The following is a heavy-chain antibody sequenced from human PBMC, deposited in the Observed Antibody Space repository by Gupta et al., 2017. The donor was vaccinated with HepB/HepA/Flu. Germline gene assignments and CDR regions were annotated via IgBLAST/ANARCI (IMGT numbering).Heavy chain of an antibody. CDR3: AREFPSIGGYFDF. Sequence: QVQLHESGPGLVGPSQTLSPTCTVSGDSIDGGAHYWTWIRQRPGQGLEWIGYIYYSGNTKFTPSLKSRIRMSVDTSKNQFSLKLTSVTVEDTAVYYCAREFPSIGGYFDFWGQGVLVTVTT. V-gene: IGHV4-30-4*08. J-gene: IGHJ4*02. CDR2: IYYSGNT. D-gene: IGHD2-21*01. CDR1: GDSIDGGAHY.